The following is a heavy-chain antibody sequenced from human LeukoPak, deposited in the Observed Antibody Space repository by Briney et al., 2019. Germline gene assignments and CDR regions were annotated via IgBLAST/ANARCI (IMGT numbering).Heavy chain of an antibody. Sequence: GGSLRLSCAASGFSFNSYYMTWVRQAPGKGLEWVANIIPDGSGKYYVDSVKGRFTISRDDSKNTLYLQMNSLRAEDTAVYYCAKDLGRYRNNYFDYWGQGTLVTVSS. CDR3: AKDLGRYRNNYFDY. J-gene: IGHJ4*02. D-gene: IGHD1-26*01. V-gene: IGHV3-7*05. CDR2: IIPDGSGK. CDR1: GFSFNSYY.